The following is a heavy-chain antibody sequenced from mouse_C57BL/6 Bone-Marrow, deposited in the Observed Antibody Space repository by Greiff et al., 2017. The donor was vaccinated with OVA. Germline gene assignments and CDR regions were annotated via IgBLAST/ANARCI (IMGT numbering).Heavy chain of an antibody. Sequence: VQLQQSGPELVKPGASVKISCKASGYTFTDYYMNWVKQSHGKSLEWIGDINPNNGGTSYNQKFKGKATLTVDKSSSTAYMELRSLTSEDSAVYYCARGPYSNYDYWGKGTTLTVSS. J-gene: IGHJ2*01. CDR3: ARGPYSNYDY. D-gene: IGHD2-5*01. CDR2: INPNNGGT. CDR1: GYTFTDYY. V-gene: IGHV1-26*01.